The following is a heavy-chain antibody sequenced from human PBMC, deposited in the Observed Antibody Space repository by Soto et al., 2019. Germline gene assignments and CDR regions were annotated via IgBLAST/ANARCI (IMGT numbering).Heavy chain of an antibody. Sequence: EVQLLESGGGSVHPGGSLRLSCAASGFTLSIYVMSWVRQGPGKGLEWVSGINGRGDSTYYADSVKGRFTISRDNARRTLFLQMNSLRVEDTAIYYCAKDLWGDLELGVFEIWGQGTTVTVSS. CDR1: GFTLSIYV. CDR3: AKDLWGDLELGVFEI. J-gene: IGHJ3*02. D-gene: IGHD3-16*01. V-gene: IGHV3-23*01. CDR2: INGRGDST.